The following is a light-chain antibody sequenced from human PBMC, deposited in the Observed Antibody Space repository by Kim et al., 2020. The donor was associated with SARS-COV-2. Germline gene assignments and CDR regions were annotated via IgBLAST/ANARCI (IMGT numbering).Light chain of an antibody. V-gene: IGLV3-21*04. CDR3: QVWDSSSDHPV. CDR2: YDS. J-gene: IGLJ3*02. CDR1: RVGRRG. Sequence: APGKGARITCRGNRVGRRGVHGCRQKPGQAPVLVMYYDSDRPSGIAERFSGSGSGNTDTLTISRGEAGDEADYYCQVWDSSSDHPVFGGGTQLTVL.